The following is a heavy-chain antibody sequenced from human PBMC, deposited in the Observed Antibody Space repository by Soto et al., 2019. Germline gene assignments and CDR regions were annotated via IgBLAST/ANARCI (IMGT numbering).Heavy chain of an antibody. Sequence: GSLRLTCAASGFSLSTYTMNWVRQAPGKGLEWLSGIFGSSGKTFYADSVKGRFTISKDNSKNMLFLQMDSLTAEDTAVYYCAKDRQPDGIWTFDYWGQGTLVTVSS. V-gene: IGHV3-23*01. CDR2: IFGSSGKT. CDR3: AKDRQPDGIWTFDY. J-gene: IGHJ4*02. D-gene: IGHD3-9*01. CDR1: GFSLSTYT.